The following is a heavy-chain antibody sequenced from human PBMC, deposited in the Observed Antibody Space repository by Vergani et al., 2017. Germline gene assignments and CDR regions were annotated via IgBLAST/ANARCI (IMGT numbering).Heavy chain of an antibody. CDR3: ARGRYSSSSPGGWFDP. J-gene: IGHJ5*02. V-gene: IGHV4-59*01. CDR1: GGSISSYY. D-gene: IGHD6-13*01. Sequence: QVQLQESGPGLVKPSETLSLTCTVSGGSISSYYWRWIRQPPGKGLEWIGYIYYSGSTNYNPSLKSRVTISVDTSKNQFSLKLSSVTAADTAVYYCARGRYSSSSPGGWFDPWGQGTLVTVSS. CDR2: IYYSGST.